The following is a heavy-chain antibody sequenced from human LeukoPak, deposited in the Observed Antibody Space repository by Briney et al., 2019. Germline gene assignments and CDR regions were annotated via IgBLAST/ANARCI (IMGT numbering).Heavy chain of an antibody. V-gene: IGHV1-69*13. D-gene: IGHD2-2*02. CDR3: ARDASYCSSTSCYNYFDY. CDR1: GGTFSSYA. CDR2: IIPIFGTA. J-gene: IGHJ4*02. Sequence: SVKVSCTASGGTFSSYAISWVRQAPGQGLEWMGGIIPIFGTANYAQKFQGRVTITADESTSTAYMELSSLRSEDTAVYYCARDASYCSSTSCYNYFDYWGQGTLVTVSS.